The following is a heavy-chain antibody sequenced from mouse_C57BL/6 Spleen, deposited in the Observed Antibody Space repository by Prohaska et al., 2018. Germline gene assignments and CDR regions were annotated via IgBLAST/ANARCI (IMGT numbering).Heavy chain of an antibody. CDR2: INPYNGGT. D-gene: IGHD2-5*01. V-gene: IGHV1-19*01. J-gene: IGHJ4*01. Sequence: GKQCHVYCLEWIGVINPYNGGTSYNQKFKGKATLTVDKSSSTAYMELNSLTSEDSAVYYCARDSNYEGAMDYWGQGTSVTVSS. CDR3: ARDSNYEGAMDY.